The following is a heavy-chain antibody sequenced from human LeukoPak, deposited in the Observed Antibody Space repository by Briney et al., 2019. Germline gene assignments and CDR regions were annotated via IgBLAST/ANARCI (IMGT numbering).Heavy chain of an antibody. CDR2: IRGSGGST. CDR3: AKAVSCSSTSCYRSYGMDV. Sequence: PGGSLRLSCAASGFTFSSYGMSWVRQAPGKGLEWVSGIRGSGGSTYYADSVTGRFTISRDNSKNTLYLQMNSLRAEDTAVYYCAKAVSCSSTSCYRSYGMDVWGQGTTVTVSS. D-gene: IGHD2-2*02. J-gene: IGHJ6*02. V-gene: IGHV3-23*01. CDR1: GFTFSSYG.